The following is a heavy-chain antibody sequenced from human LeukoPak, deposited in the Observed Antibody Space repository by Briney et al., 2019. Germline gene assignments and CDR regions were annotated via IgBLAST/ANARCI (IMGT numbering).Heavy chain of an antibody. Sequence: SETLSLTCAVCGGSFSGYYWSWIRQPPGKGLEWIGEINHSGSTNYNPSLKSRVTISVDTSKNQFSLKLSSVTAADTAVYYCASVLDYSQNYCSGGSCSAGYYFDYWGQGTLVTVSS. CDR3: ASVLDYSQNYCSGGSCSAGYYFDY. D-gene: IGHD2-15*01. CDR2: INHSGST. J-gene: IGHJ4*02. CDR1: GGSFSGYY. V-gene: IGHV4-34*01.